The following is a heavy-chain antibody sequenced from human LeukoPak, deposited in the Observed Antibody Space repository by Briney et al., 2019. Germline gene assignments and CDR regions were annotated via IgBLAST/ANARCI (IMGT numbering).Heavy chain of an antibody. J-gene: IGHJ4*02. V-gene: IGHV3-53*01. CDR1: GFIVSSKD. D-gene: IGHD2-21*02. CDR3: VREDTPATANY. CDR2: IYSGGST. Sequence: PGGSLRLSCAASGFIVSSKDMSWVRQAPGKGLEWVSVIYSGGSTYYADSVRGRFTISRDNSKDTLFLQMHSLRPGDTAVYYCVREDTPATANYWGQGTLVTISS.